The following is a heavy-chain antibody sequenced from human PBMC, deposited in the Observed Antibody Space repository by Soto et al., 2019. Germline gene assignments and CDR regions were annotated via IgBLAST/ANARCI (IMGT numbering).Heavy chain of an antibody. J-gene: IGHJ4*02. Sequence: EVQLVDSGGGLVQPGRSLRLSCAASGFTFDDYAMHWVRQAPGKGLEWVSSISWNSGNIDYADSVKGRFTVSRDNAKNSLYLHMSSLRSEDTALYYCAKDASITTTYLAHWGQGTLVTVSS. V-gene: IGHV3-9*01. CDR1: GFTFDDYA. D-gene: IGHD1-1*01. CDR3: AKDASITTTYLAH. CDR2: ISWNSGNI.